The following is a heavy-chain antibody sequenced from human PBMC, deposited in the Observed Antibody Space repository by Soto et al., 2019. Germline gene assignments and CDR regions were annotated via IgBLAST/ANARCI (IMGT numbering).Heavy chain of an antibody. CDR2: ISGSGSTI. CDR1: GFTFSDYY. J-gene: IGHJ4*02. Sequence: QVQLVESGGGLVKPGGSLRLSCAASGFTFSDYYMSWFRQTPGKGLEWVSYISGSGSTIHDADSVNGRFTIYRDNAKNSLYLQMNSLRAEDTAVYYCARLGSIAAAGTPDYWGQGTLVTVSS. D-gene: IGHD6-13*01. V-gene: IGHV3-11*01. CDR3: ARLGSIAAAGTPDY.